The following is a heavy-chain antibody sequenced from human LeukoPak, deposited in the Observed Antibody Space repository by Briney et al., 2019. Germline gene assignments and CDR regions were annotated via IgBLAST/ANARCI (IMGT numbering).Heavy chain of an antibody. CDR1: GGSISSSSYY. D-gene: IGHD3-16*01. V-gene: IGHV4-39*07. J-gene: IGHJ6*03. CDR3: ARVRIKLGGMDV. Sequence: PSETLSLTCTDSGGSISSSSYYWGWIRQPPGKGLEWIGSIYYSGSTYYNPSLKSRVTISVDTSKNQFSLKLSSVTAADTAVYYCARVRIKLGGMDVWGKGTTVTVSS. CDR2: IYYSGST.